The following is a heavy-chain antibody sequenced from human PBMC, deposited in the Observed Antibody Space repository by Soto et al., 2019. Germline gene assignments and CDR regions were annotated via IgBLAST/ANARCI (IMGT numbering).Heavy chain of an antibody. D-gene: IGHD3-22*01. CDR3: AREDSSGYLRFDP. CDR2: ISAYNGNT. V-gene: IGHV1-18*01. Sequence: GASVKGSCKASGYTFTSYGIGWVQKTPGQGLEWMGWISAYNGNTNYAQKLQGRVTMTTDTSTSTAYMELRSLRSDDTAVYYCAREDSSGYLRFDPWGQGTLVTVSS. J-gene: IGHJ5*02. CDR1: GYTFTSYG.